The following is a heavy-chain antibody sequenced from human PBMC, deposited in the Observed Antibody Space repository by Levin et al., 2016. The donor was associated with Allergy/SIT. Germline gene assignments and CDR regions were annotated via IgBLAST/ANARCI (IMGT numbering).Heavy chain of an antibody. CDR2: IIPIFGTA. CDR1: GGTFSSYA. V-gene: IGHV1-69*13. D-gene: IGHD4-17*01. J-gene: IGHJ6*02. CDR3: ATFHLTTVTTSDYYCGMDV. Sequence: SVKVSCKASGGTFSSYAISWVRQAPGQGLEWMGGIIPIFGTANYAQKFQGRVTITADESTSTAYMELSSLRSEDTAVYYCATFHLTTVTTSDYYCGMDVWGQGTTVTVSS.